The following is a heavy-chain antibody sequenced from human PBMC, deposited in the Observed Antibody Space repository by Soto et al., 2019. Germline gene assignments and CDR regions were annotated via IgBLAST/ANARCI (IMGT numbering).Heavy chain of an antibody. J-gene: IGHJ4*02. CDR3: ARVPYYYGSGGYSHTHNPNYFDY. Sequence: GGSLRLSCAASGFTFSSYSMNWVRQAPGKGLEWVSYISSSSTIYYADSVKGRFTISRDNAKNSLYLQMNSLRAEDTAVYYCARVPYYYGSGGYSHTHNPNYFDYWGQGTLVTVSS. V-gene: IGHV3-48*01. CDR1: GFTFSSYS. CDR2: ISSSSTI. D-gene: IGHD3-10*01.